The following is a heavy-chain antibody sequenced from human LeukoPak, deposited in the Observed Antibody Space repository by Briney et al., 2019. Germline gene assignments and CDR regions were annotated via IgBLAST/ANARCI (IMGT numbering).Heavy chain of an antibody. J-gene: IGHJ6*03. D-gene: IGHD4-17*01. V-gene: IGHV3-21*01. CDR3: AREGSDDYGYYYYYMDG. CDR2: ISSSSSYI. CDR1: GFTFSSYS. Sequence: GGSLRLSCAASGFTFSSYSMNWVRQAPGKGLEWVSSISSSSSYIYYADSVKGRFTISRDNAKNSLYLQMNSLRAEDTAVYYCAREGSDDYGYYYYYMDGWGKGTTVTISS.